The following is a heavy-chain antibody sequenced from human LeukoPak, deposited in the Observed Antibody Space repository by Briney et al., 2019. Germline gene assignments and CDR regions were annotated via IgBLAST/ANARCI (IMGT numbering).Heavy chain of an antibody. V-gene: IGHV3-30*02. D-gene: IGHD3-22*01. CDR1: KFTFSSYA. Sequence: GGSLRLSCVASKFTFSSYALTWVRQAPGKGLEWVAFIRYDGNNKYYADSVKGRFTISRDNSKNTVYLQMNSLRAEDTAVYYCAKDPTHFRVWDDYDNTRLNYWGQGTLVTVSS. CDR3: AKDPTHFRVWDDYDNTRLNY. J-gene: IGHJ4*02. CDR2: IRYDGNNK.